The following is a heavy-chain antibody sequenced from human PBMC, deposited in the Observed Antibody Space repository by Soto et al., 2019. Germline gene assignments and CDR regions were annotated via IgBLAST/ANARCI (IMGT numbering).Heavy chain of an antibody. CDR1: GGSVRSGTYY. Sequence: SSETLSLTCTVSGGSVRSGTYYWSWIRQPPGKGLEWIGYIYYSGSTNYNPSLKSRVTTSVDTSKNQFSLKLSSVTAADTAVYYCAREFRGMATTSYYYYVMDVWGQGTTVTVSS. CDR2: IYYSGST. CDR3: AREFRGMATTSYYYYVMDV. D-gene: IGHD5-12*01. V-gene: IGHV4-61*01. J-gene: IGHJ6*02.